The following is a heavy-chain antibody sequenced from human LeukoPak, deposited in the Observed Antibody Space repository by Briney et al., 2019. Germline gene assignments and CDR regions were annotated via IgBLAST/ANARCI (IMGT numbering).Heavy chain of an antibody. D-gene: IGHD2-15*01. CDR1: GGSISSYY. Sequence: WETLSLTCTVSGGSISSYYWSWIRQPAGKGLEWIGRIYTSGSTNYNPSLKSRVTMSVDTSKNQFSLKLSSVTAADTAVYYCARGIANCSGLRCYYYYGMDVWGQGTTVTVSS. V-gene: IGHV4-4*07. CDR2: IYTSGST. J-gene: IGHJ6*02. CDR3: ARGIANCSGLRCYYYYGMDV.